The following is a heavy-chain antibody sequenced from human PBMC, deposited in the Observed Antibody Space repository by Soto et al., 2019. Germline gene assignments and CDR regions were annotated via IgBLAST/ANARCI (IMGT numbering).Heavy chain of an antibody. D-gene: IGHD5-18*01. J-gene: IGHJ4*02. CDR3: AVQLWDSGY. CDR2: ISNTATNT. V-gene: IGHV3-23*01. Sequence: EVQLLQSGGRLVQPGGSLTLSCVASGFTFTHYGMAWVCQASGKGLEWVSSISNTATNTHYADPVEGRFIISRDQSRSTVYLHMNSLRAEDTAVYYCAVQLWDSGYWGQGTLVTVSS. CDR1: GFTFTHYG.